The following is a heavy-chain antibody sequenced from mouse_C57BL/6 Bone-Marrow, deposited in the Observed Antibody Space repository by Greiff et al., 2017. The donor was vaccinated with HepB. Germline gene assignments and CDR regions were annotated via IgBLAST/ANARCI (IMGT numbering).Heavy chain of an antibody. CDR2: IYPGSGST. D-gene: IGHD2-5*01. Sequence: QVHVKQPGAELVKPGASVKMSCKASGYTFTSYWITWVKQRPGQGLEWIGDIYPGSGSTNYNEKFKSKATLTVDTSSSTAYMQLSSLTSEDSAVYYCAREEATIVNFDYWGQGTTLTVSS. J-gene: IGHJ2*01. CDR1: GYTFTSYW. V-gene: IGHV1-55*01. CDR3: AREEATIVNFDY.